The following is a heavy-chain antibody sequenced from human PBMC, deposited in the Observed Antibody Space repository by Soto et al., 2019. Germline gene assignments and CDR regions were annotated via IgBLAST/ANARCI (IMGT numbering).Heavy chain of an antibody. CDR1: GFTFSSYG. CDR3: ARVSSRYCSGGSCYGMDV. D-gene: IGHD2-15*01. CDR2: IWYDGSNK. J-gene: IGHJ6*02. V-gene: IGHV3-33*01. Sequence: GSLRLSCAASGFTFSSYGMHWVRQAPGKGLEWVAVIWYDGSNKYYADSVKGRFTISRDNSKNTLYLQMNSLRAEDTAVYYCARVSSRYCSGGSCYGMDVWGQGTTVTVSS.